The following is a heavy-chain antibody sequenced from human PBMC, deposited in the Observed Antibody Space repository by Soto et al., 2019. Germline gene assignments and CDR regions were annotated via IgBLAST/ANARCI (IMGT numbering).Heavy chain of an antibody. CDR2: MNPNSGNT. D-gene: IGHD5-18*01. CDR1: GYTFTRYD. Sequence: QVQLVQSGAEVKKPGASVKVSCKASGYTFTRYDINWVRQATGQGLVWMGWMNPNSGNTGHAQKFQGRVTMTRNTSICTAYMELSSLRSEDTAVYYCAGVKRGYSDGYVFDPWGQGTLLAVCS. V-gene: IGHV1-8*01. CDR3: AGVKRGYSDGYVFDP. J-gene: IGHJ5*02.